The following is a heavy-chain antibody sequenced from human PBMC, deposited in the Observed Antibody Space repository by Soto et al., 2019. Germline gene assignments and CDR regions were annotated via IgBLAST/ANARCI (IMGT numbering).Heavy chain of an antibody. CDR1: GFTFSSYS. D-gene: IGHD1-7*01. Sequence: GGSLRLSCAASGFTFSSYSMNWVRQAPGKGLEWVSYISSSSSTIYYADSVKGRFTISRDNAKNSLYLQMNSLRAEDTAVYYCARDGVRGLELRGYYYYMDVWGKGTTVTVSS. CDR2: ISSSSSTI. V-gene: IGHV3-48*01. J-gene: IGHJ6*03. CDR3: ARDGVRGLELRGYYYYMDV.